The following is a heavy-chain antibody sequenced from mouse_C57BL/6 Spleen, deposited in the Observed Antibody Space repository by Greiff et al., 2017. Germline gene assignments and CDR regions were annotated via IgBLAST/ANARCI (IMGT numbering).Heavy chain of an antibody. V-gene: IGHV2-6*01. D-gene: IGHD2-3*01. CDR1: GFSLTSYG. J-gene: IGHJ4*01. Sequence: VKLVESGPGLVAPSQSLSITCPVSGFSLTSYGVDWVRQSPGKGLEWLGVIWGVGSTNYNSALKSRLSISKDNPKSQVFLKMNSLQTDDTAMYYCASGRWSLRGYYAMDYWGQGTSVTVSS. CDR3: ASGRWSLRGYYAMDY. CDR2: IWGVGST.